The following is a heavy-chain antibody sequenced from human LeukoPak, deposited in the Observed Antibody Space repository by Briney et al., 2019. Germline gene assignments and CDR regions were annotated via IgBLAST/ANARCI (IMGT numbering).Heavy chain of an antibody. D-gene: IGHD1-7*01. CDR2: IRYDGSNK. V-gene: IGHV3-30*02. CDR1: GFTFSSYG. J-gene: IGHJ5*02. Sequence: GGSLRLSCAASGFTFSSYGMHWVRQAPGKGLEWVAFIRYDGSNKYYADSVKGRFTISRDNSKNTLYLQMNSLRAEDTAVYYCAKDHGITGTTSWFDPWGQGTLVTVSS. CDR3: AKDHGITGTTSWFDP.